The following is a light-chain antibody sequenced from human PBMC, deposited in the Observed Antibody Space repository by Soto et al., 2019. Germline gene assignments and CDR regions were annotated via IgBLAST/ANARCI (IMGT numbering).Light chain of an antibody. Sequence: EIALTQSPGTLSLSPGERATLSCRASQSINSNYLAWYQQNPGQAPRLLIYGASSRATGIPDRFSGSGSGTDFALTISRLEPEDFAVYYCQQYGSSPRTFGQGTKVEIK. CDR3: QQYGSSPRT. J-gene: IGKJ1*01. CDR1: QSINSNY. CDR2: GAS. V-gene: IGKV3-20*01.